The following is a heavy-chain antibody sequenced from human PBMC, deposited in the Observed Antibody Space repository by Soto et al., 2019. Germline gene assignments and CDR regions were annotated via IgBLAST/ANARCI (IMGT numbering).Heavy chain of an antibody. V-gene: IGHV4-39*01. CDR1: GGSIISSSYY. D-gene: IGHD3-9*01. J-gene: IGHJ4*02. CDR3: ARQPRILTGYSGHFDY. CDR2: IYYSGST. Sequence: SETLSLTCTVSGGSIISSSYYWGWIRQPPGKGLEWIGSIYYSGSTYYNPSLKSRVTISVDTSKNQFSLKLSSVTAADTAVYYCARQPRILTGYSGHFDYRGQGTLVTVSS.